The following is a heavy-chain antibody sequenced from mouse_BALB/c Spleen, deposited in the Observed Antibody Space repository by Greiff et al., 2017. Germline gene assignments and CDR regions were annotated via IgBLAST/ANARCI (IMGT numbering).Heavy chain of an antibody. CDR1: GYSITSDYA. Sequence: EVKLVESGPGLVKPSQSLSLTCTVTGYSITSDYAWNWIRQFPGNKLEWMGYISYSGSTSYNPSLKSRISITRDTSKNQFFLQLNSVTTEDTATYYCALSYAMDYWGQGTSVTVSS. CDR2: ISYSGST. J-gene: IGHJ4*01. V-gene: IGHV3-2*02. D-gene: IGHD6-5*01. CDR3: ALSYAMDY.